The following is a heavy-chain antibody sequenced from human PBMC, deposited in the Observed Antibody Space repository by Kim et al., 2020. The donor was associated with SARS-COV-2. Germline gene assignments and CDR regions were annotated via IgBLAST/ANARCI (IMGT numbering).Heavy chain of an antibody. J-gene: IGHJ6*02. CDR3: AREGGEHGPYGMDV. Sequence: QKFQGRVTITADESTSTAYMELSSLRSEDTAVYYCAREGGEHGPYGMDVWGQGTTVTVSS. D-gene: IGHD1-1*01. V-gene: IGHV1-69*01.